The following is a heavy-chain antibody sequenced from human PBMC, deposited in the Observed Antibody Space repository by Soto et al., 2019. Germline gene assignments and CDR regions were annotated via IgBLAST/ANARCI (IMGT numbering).Heavy chain of an antibody. CDR1: GYTFTSYD. CDR3: ARGLPSPPWYAYGDYGPVLGKYFQH. CDR2: MNPNSGNT. D-gene: IGHD4-17*01. V-gene: IGHV1-8*01. J-gene: IGHJ1*01. Sequence: ASVKVSCKASGYTFTSYDINWVRQATGQGLEWMGWMNPNSGNTGYAQKFQGRVTMTRNTSISTAYMELSSLRSEDTAVYYCARGLPSPPWYAYGDYGPVLGKYFQHWGQGTLVTVSS.